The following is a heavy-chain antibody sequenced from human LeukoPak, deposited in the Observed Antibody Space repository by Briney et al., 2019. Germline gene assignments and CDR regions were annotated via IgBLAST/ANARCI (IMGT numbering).Heavy chain of an antibody. V-gene: IGHV3-15*01. J-gene: IGHJ4*02. Sequence: PGGSLRLSCAASGLTFSNAWMSWVRQAPGKGLEWVGRIKSKTDGGTTDYAAPVKGRFTISRDDSKNTLYLQMNSLKTEDTAVYYCTTAHSGSPIGYWGQGTLVTVSS. CDR2: IKSKTDGGTT. CDR3: TTAHSGSPIGY. D-gene: IGHD1-26*01. CDR1: GLTFSNAW.